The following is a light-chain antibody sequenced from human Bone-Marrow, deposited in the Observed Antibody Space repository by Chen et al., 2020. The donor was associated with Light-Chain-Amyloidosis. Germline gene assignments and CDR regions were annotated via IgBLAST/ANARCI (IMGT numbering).Light chain of an antibody. CDR2: DDS. CDR3: QVWDTSSDHPV. Sequence: SYVLTQPPSVSVAPGQTATITCGGTNIGSRTVHWYQQKPGQAPVVVVYDDSDRPSGIPGRCSGSNSGNTATLTISRVDGGDEADYYCQVWDTSSDHPVFGGGTKVTVL. V-gene: IGLV3-21*02. CDR1: NIGSRT. J-gene: IGLJ2*01.